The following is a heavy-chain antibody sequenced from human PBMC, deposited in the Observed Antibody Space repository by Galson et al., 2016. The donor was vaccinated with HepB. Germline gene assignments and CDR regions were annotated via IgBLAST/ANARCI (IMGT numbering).Heavy chain of an antibody. CDR2: IKSKTDGGTT. J-gene: IGHJ5*02. D-gene: IGHD1-26*01. Sequence: SLRLSCAASGFSFSNAWMHWVRQAPGKGLEWVGRIKSKTDGGTTDYAGPMKGRFTISRDDSKNTLYLQMNSLKKEDTAVYYCATDKEDGRYLGAWFDPWGQGTLVTVSS. CDR1: GFSFSNAW. CDR3: ATDKEDGRYLGAWFDP. V-gene: IGHV3-15*01.